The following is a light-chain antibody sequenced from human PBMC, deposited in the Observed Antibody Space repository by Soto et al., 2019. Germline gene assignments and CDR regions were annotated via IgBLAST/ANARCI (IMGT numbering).Light chain of an antibody. J-gene: IGKJ1*01. CDR2: GAS. CDR1: QSVSGSY. V-gene: IGKV3-20*01. Sequence: EMVLTQSPGTLSLSPGERATLSCRASQSVSGSYLAWYQQRPGQAPRLLIYGASSRATGIPDRFSGSGSGTDFTLTITRLEPEDFAVYYCQQYGSSRWTFGRGPKVEIK. CDR3: QQYGSSRWT.